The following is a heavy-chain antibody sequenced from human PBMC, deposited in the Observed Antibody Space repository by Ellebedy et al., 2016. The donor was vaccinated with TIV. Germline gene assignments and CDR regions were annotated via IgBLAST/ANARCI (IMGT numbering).Heavy chain of an antibody. CDR3: AREEGQREWLVLDYYYGMDV. CDR1: GGTLSSYA. J-gene: IGHJ6*02. Sequence: SVKVSCXASGGTLSSYAISWVRQAPGQGLEWMGGIIPIFGTANYAQKFQGRVTITADESTSTAYMELSSLRSEDTAVYYCAREEGQREWLVLDYYYGMDVWGQGTTVTVSS. D-gene: IGHD6-19*01. V-gene: IGHV1-69*13. CDR2: IIPIFGTA.